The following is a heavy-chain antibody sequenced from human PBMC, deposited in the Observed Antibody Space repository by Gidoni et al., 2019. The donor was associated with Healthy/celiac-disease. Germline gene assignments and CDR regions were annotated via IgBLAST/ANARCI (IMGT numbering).Heavy chain of an antibody. CDR3: ARRGGLYRGYCSSTSCYLSAFDI. V-gene: IGHV4-39*01. CDR1: GGSISSSSYY. J-gene: IGHJ3*02. D-gene: IGHD2-2*01. CDR2: IYYSGST. Sequence: QLQLQASGPGLVKPSETLSLTCTVSGGSISSSSYYWGWIRQPPGKGLEWIGSIYYSGSTYYNQSLKSRVTISVDTSKNQFSLKLSSVTAADTAVYYCARRGGLYRGYCSSTSCYLSAFDIWGQGTMVTVSS.